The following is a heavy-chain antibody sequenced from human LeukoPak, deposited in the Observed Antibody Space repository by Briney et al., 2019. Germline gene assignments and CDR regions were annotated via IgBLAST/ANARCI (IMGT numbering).Heavy chain of an antibody. V-gene: IGHV3-23*01. D-gene: IGHD2-21*02. CDR3: ANAGGDSRPHDF. J-gene: IGHJ4*02. CDR2: ISGNGIST. CDR1: GLTFSSYA. Sequence: GGSLRLSCAASGLTFSSYAMSWVRQAPGKGPEGVSAISGNGISTSYADAVKGRFTISRDNSKNTLSLQMNSLRAEDTAVYYCANAGGDSRPHDFWGQGTLVTVSS.